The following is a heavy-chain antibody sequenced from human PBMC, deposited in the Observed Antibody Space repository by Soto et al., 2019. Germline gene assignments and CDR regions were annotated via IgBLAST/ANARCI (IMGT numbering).Heavy chain of an antibody. V-gene: IGHV4-39*01. CDR1: GGSITTSSYF. J-gene: IGHJ5*02. CDR2: IYHVGST. D-gene: IGHD2-15*01. Sequence: SETLSLTCTVSGGSITTSSYFWGWIRQPPGKGLEWIGDIYHVGSTNYNPSLRGRVTISVDKSNNQFSLTLKYVTAADTAVYYCATLPPRIEVTVLPIPTWGQGTLVTVPQ. CDR3: ATLPPRIEVTVLPIPT.